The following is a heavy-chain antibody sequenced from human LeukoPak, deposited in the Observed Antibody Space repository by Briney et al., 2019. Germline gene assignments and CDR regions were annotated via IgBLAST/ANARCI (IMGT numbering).Heavy chain of an antibody. CDR2: ISSDGSST. Sequence: GGSLRLSCAASGFTFRNHWMHWVRQTPGKGLVWVSRISSDGSSTTYADSVKGRFTISRDNAKNTLYLQMNDLRAEDTAMYYCARDQRVTGRPDIDYWGQGTLVIVSS. CDR1: GFTFRNHW. V-gene: IGHV3-74*03. D-gene: IGHD6-6*01. CDR3: ARDQRVTGRPDIDY. J-gene: IGHJ4*02.